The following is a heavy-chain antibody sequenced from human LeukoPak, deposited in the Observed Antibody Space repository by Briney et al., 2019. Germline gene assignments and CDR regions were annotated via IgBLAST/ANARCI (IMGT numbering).Heavy chain of an antibody. CDR1: GGSISSGDYY. J-gene: IGHJ5*02. CDR2: VHYTATA. V-gene: IGHV4-30-4*08. Sequence: SETLSLTCTVSGGSISSGDYYWSWIRRNPGKGLEWMGYVHYTATAFHNPSLKSRVTISVDTSKNQFSLKLSSVTAADTAVYYCARKSIVGGLFDPWGQGTLVTVSS. CDR3: ARKSIVGGLFDP. D-gene: IGHD2-15*01.